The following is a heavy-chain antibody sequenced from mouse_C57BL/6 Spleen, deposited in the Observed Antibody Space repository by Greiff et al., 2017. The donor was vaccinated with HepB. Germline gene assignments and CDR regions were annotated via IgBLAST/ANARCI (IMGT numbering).Heavy chain of an antibody. Sequence: VQLQESGAELVRPGASVKLSCKASGYTFTDYYINWVKQRPGQGLEWIARIYPGSGNTYYNEKFKGKATLTAEKSSSTAYMQLSSLTSEDSAVYFCARGSKGYAMDYWGQGTSVTVSS. CDR3: ARGSKGYAMDY. V-gene: IGHV1-76*01. CDR2: IYPGSGNT. CDR1: GYTFTDYY. D-gene: IGHD1-1*01. J-gene: IGHJ4*01.